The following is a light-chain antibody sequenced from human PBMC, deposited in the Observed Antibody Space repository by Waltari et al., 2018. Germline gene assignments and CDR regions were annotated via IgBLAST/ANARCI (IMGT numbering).Light chain of an antibody. J-gene: IGLJ2*01. Sequence: SYELTQPPSVSVSPGHTASITCYGDTLGAQYICWYQQKPGQSPVVVMYQDRKRPPGIPERFSGSNSGNTATLTISGTQAMDEADYYCQAWDSSTVVIGGGTKLTVL. CDR1: TLGAQY. CDR2: QDR. V-gene: IGLV3-1*01. CDR3: QAWDSSTVV.